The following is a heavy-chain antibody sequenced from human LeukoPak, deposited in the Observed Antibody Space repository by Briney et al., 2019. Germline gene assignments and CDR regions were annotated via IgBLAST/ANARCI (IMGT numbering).Heavy chain of an antibody. D-gene: IGHD3-3*01. V-gene: IGHV3-23*01. Sequence: GGSLRLSCAASEFTFESYNMNWVRQAPGKGLEWVSAVSSDGINTYYTDSLKGRFTISRDNSKNTVFLQMHSLTAEDTAVYYCAKPFGFLEWLYGGYFDSWGQGTLVTVSS. CDR3: AKPFGFLEWLYGGYFDS. J-gene: IGHJ4*02. CDR1: EFTFESYN. CDR2: VSSDGINT.